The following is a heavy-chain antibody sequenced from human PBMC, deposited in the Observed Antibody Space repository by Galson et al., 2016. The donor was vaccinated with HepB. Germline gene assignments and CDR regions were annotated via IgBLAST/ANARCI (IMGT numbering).Heavy chain of an antibody. CDR1: GFTFSDYV. CDR2: ISGSGGST. V-gene: IGHV3-23*01. J-gene: IGHJ2*01. D-gene: IGHD3-22*01. Sequence: SLRLSCAASGFTFSDYVISWVRQAPGKGLEWVSLISGSGGSTYYADSVKGRFTISRDSSKNTLYLQMNSLRPEDTAVYYCAKYGDSGCYGTNFYFDLWGRGTLVTVSS. CDR3: AKYGDSGCYGTNFYFDL.